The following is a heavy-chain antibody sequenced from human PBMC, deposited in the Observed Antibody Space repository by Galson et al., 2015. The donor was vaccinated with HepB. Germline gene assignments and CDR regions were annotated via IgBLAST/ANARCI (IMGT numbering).Heavy chain of an antibody. CDR1: GYTFTSYA. V-gene: IGHV7-4-1*02. D-gene: IGHD5-12*01. J-gene: IGHJ4*02. Sequence: SVKVSCKASGYTFTSYAMNWVRQAPGQGLEWMGWINTNTGNPTYAQGFTGRFVFSLDTSVSTAYLQISSLKAEDTAVYYCASIRSSGYDHYFDYWGQGTLVTVSS. CDR2: INTNTGNP. CDR3: ASIRSSGYDHYFDY.